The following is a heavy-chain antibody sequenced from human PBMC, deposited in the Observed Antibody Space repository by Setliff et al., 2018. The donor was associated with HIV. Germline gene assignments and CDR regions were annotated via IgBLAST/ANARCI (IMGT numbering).Heavy chain of an antibody. CDR3: ARVRLELRQYWFDS. CDR1: GGSFSDYY. V-gene: IGHV4-34*01. CDR2: INHSGST. D-gene: IGHD1-7*01. Sequence: SETLSLTCAVYGGSFSDYYWSWSRQPPGKGLEWIGEINHSGSTNYNPSLKRRVTISVDTSKNQFSLKLNSVTAADTAVYYCARVRLELRQYWFDSWGQGSPVTVSS. J-gene: IGHJ5*01.